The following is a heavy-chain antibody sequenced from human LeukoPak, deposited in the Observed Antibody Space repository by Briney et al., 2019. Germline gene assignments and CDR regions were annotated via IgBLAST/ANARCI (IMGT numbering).Heavy chain of an antibody. J-gene: IGHJ3*02. CDR1: GGSISSGSYY. Sequence: SETLSLTCTVSGGSISSGSYYWSWIRQPAGKGLEWIGRIYTSGSTNYNPSLKSRVTISVDTSKNQFSLKLSSVTAADTVVYYCARDVEGEDSSGYYYEGNAFDIWGQGTMVTVSS. V-gene: IGHV4-61*02. CDR2: IYTSGST. CDR3: ARDVEGEDSSGYYYEGNAFDI. D-gene: IGHD3-22*01.